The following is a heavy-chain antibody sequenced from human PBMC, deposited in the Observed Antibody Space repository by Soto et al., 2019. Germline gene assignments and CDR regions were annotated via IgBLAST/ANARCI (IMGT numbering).Heavy chain of an antibody. CDR1: GFTFSNAC. CDR3: TTDSLRYFDWLLYPPVDAS. V-gene: IGHV3-15*07. D-gene: IGHD3-9*01. Sequence: PGGSLRLSCAASGFTFSNACMNWVRQAPGKGLEWVGRIKSKTDGGTTDYAAPVKGRFTISRDDSKNTLYLQMNSLKTEDTAVYYCTTDSLRYFDWLLYPPVDASWGQGTLVTVSS. J-gene: IGHJ4*02. CDR2: IKSKTDGGTT.